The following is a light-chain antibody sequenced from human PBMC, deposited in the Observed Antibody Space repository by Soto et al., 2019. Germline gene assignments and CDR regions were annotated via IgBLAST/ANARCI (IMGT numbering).Light chain of an antibody. J-gene: IGLJ1*01. CDR2: DVS. CDR3: LSYTNSTTYV. V-gene: IGLV2-14*03. Sequence: QSVLTQPASVSGSPGQSITISCTGTTSDVGAYNHVSWYQHHPGKAPKLMIYDVSNRPSGVSNRFSGSKSGNTASLTISGLQAEDEADYYCLSYTNSTTYVFGTGTKVTDL. CDR1: TSDVGAYNH.